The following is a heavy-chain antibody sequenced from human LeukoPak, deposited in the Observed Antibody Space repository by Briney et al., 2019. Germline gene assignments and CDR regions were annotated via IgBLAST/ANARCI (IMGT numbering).Heavy chain of an antibody. V-gene: IGHV1-18*01. Sequence: GASVKVSCKASGYTFTSYGISWGRQAPGQGLEWMGWISAYNGNTNYAQKLQGRVTMTTDTSTSTAYMELRSLRSDDTAVYYCARVYGDDFWSGYYTEGDYFDYWGQGTLVTVSS. CDR2: ISAYNGNT. CDR3: ARVYGDDFWSGYYTEGDYFDY. CDR1: GYTFTSYG. D-gene: IGHD3-3*01. J-gene: IGHJ4*02.